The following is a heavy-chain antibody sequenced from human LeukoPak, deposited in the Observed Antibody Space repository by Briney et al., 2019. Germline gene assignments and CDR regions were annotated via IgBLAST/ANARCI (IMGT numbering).Heavy chain of an antibody. CDR2: IKSKTDGGTT. V-gene: IGHV3-15*01. CDR3: TTVGLRYFDWLLPNPILDY. Sequence: GGSLRLSCAASGFTFSNAWMSWVRQAPGKGLEWVGRIKSKTDGGTTDYAAPVKGRFTISRDDSKNTLYLQMNSPKTEDTAVYYCTTVGLRYFDWLLPNPILDYWGQGTLVTVSS. CDR1: GFTFSNAW. J-gene: IGHJ4*02. D-gene: IGHD3-9*01.